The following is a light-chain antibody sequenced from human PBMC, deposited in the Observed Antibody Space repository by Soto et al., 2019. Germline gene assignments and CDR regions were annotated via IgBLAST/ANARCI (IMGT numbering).Light chain of an antibody. Sequence: QSALTQPASVSGSPGQSITISCTGSSSDVGAYNFVSWYQHHPGIAPKLILYEVTTRPSGVSSRFSGSKSGNTASLTISGLQADDEATYYCSSYTSTNTPYVFGTGTKLTVL. V-gene: IGLV2-14*01. J-gene: IGLJ1*01. CDR1: SSDVGAYNF. CDR2: EVT. CDR3: SSYTSTNTPYV.